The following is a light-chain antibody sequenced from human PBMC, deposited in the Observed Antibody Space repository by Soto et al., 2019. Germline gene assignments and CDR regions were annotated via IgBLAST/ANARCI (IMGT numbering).Light chain of an antibody. J-gene: IGKJ1*01. V-gene: IGKV3-11*01. CDR2: DAS. Sequence: EIVMKHSPATLSLPPGERATLSCRASQSVSNYLAWYQQKPGQAPRLLIYDASNRATGIPARFSGSGSGTDFTLTISSLEPEDSGVYYCQQRNDWPPWTCGQGTKVDIK. CDR1: QSVSNY. CDR3: QQRNDWPPWT.